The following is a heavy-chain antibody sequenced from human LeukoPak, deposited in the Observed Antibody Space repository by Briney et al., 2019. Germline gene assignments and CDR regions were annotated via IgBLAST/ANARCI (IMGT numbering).Heavy chain of an antibody. CDR3: ARGGCSGYDSQLDFDY. Sequence: ASVKVSCKASGYTFTGYYMHWVRQAPGQGLEWMGWINPNSGGTNYAQKFQGRVTMTRDTSISTAYMELSRLRSDDTAVYYCARGGCSGYDSQLDFDYWGQGTLVTVSS. J-gene: IGHJ4*02. D-gene: IGHD5-12*01. CDR2: INPNSGGT. V-gene: IGHV1-2*02. CDR1: GYTFTGYY.